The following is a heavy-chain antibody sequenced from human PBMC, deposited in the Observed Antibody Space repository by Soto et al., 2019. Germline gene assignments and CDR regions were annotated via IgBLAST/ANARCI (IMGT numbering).Heavy chain of an antibody. CDR2: ISWDGGST. CDR3: AKAPRKVTTNYFDY. J-gene: IGHJ4*02. Sequence: GGSLRLSCAASGFTFDDYTMHWVRQAPGKGLEWVSLISWDGGSTYYADSVKGRFTISRDNSKNSLYLQMNSLRTEDTALYYCAKAPRKVTTNYFDYWGQGTLVTVSS. CDR1: GFTFDDYT. D-gene: IGHD4-4*01. V-gene: IGHV3-43*01.